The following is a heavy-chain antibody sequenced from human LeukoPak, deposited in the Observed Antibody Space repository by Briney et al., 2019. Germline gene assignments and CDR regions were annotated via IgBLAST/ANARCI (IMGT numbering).Heavy chain of an antibody. J-gene: IGHJ4*02. V-gene: IGHV3-23*01. CDR2: ISGSGGST. D-gene: IGHD2-15*01. Sequence: GRSLRLSCAASGFTFSSYAMSWVRQAPGKGLEWVSAISGSGGSTYYADSVKGRFTISRDNSKNTLYLQMNSLGAEDTAVYYCAKGSSATRLDYWGQGTLVTVSS. CDR1: GFTFSSYA. CDR3: AKGSSATRLDY.